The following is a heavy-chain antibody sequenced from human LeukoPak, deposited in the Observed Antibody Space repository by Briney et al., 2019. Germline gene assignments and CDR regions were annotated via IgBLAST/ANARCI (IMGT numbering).Heavy chain of an antibody. CDR3: ARDSPYSPHDS. CDR1: GGSFNTFY. CDR2: INRYGRA. J-gene: IGHJ4*02. V-gene: IGHV4-34*01. D-gene: IGHD4-11*01. Sequence: PSETLSLTCAVYGGSFNTFYWSWIRQPPGKGLEWIGQINRYGRANYNPSLKSRVAISLDTSKNQFSLKVTSVTAADTAVYYCARDSPYSPHDSWGQGTLVTVSS.